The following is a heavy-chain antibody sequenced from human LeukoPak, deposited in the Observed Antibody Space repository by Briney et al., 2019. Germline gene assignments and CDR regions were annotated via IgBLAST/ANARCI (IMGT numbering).Heavy chain of an antibody. CDR3: ARDRAGYCSSRSCSQGGFDF. D-gene: IGHD2-2*01. CDR2: INPNSGGT. CDR1: AYTFIGYY. V-gene: IGHV1-2*02. Sequence: GASVKVSCKASAYTFIGYYMHWVRQAPGQGLEWMGWINPNSGGTNYAQKFQGRVTMTRDTSISTAYMELSRLRSDDTAVYYCARDRAGYCSSRSCSQGGFDFWGQGTMVTVSS. J-gene: IGHJ3*01.